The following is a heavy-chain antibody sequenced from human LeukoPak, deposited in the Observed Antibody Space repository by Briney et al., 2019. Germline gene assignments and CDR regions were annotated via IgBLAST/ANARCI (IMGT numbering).Heavy chain of an antibody. J-gene: IGHJ5*02. CDR2: IGSSGDTT. Sequence: GGSLRLSCASSGFTFSHYEINWVRQAPGKGLEWIPYIGSSGDTTYYADSVKGRFTISRDSAKRSLHLEMNSLRVEDTGVYYCARGGNWFDPWGQGTRVTVSS. CDR1: GFTFSHYE. V-gene: IGHV3-48*03. CDR3: ARGGNWFDP.